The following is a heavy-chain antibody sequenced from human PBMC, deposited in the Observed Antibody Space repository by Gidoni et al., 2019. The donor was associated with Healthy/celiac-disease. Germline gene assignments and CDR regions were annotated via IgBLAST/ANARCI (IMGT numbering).Heavy chain of an antibody. Sequence: EGQLLESGGGLVRPGGSLRLAWAASGFPFSSYAMSWVRQAPGKGLELVSAISGSVGSTYSADSVKGRFTISRDNSKNTLYLQMNSLRAEDTAVYYCASILAPLDYWGQGTLVTVSS. J-gene: IGHJ4*02. V-gene: IGHV3-23*01. D-gene: IGHD3-3*02. CDR2: ISGSVGST. CDR1: GFPFSSYA. CDR3: ASILAPLDY.